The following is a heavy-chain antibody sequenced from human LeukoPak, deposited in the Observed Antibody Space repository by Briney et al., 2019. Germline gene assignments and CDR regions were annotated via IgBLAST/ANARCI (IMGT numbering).Heavy chain of an antibody. CDR2: IIPIFGTA. V-gene: IGHV1-69*13. CDR1: GGTFSSYA. Sequence: SVRVSCKASGGTFSSYAISWVRQAPGQGLEWVGGIIPIFGTANYAQKFQGRVTITADESTSTAYMELSSLRSEDTAVYYCARDLEAAAGTNWFDPWGQGTLVTVSS. D-gene: IGHD6-13*01. CDR3: ARDLEAAAGTNWFDP. J-gene: IGHJ5*02.